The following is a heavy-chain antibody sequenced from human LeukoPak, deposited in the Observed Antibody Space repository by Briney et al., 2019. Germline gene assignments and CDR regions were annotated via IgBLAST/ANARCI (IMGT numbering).Heavy chain of an antibody. CDR2: IYPGDSDT. CDR1: GYSFTTYW. CDR3: ARSWVTGYGTVLDY. Sequence: GESLQISSKGYGYSFTTYWIGWVRQMPGKGLEWMGTIYPGDSDTRYGPSFQGQVTISADKSISTAYLQWSSLKASDTAMYYCARSWVTGYGTVLDYWGQGTLGTVSS. J-gene: IGHJ4*02. V-gene: IGHV5-51*01. D-gene: IGHD2-21*02.